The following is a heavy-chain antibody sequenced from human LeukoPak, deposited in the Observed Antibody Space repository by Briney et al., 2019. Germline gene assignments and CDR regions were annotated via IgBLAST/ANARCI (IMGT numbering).Heavy chain of an antibody. D-gene: IGHD6-19*01. CDR2: IYYNGST. CDR3: AGQSRGIAVAGLDY. V-gene: IGHV4-59*08. Sequence: KTSETLSLTCTVSGGSISSYYWTWIRQPPGKGLEWIGYIYYNGSTNYNPSLKNRVTISLDASKNQFSLKLSSVTAADTAVYYCAGQSRGIAVAGLDYWGQGTLVTVSS. J-gene: IGHJ4*02. CDR1: GGSISSYY.